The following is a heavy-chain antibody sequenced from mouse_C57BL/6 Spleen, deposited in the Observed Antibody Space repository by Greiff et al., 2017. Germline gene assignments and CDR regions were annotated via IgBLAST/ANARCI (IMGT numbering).Heavy chain of an antibody. Sequence: EVKVEESGPGLVKPSQSLSLTCSVTGYSNTSGYYWNWIRQFPGNKLEWMGYISYDGSNNYNPSLKNRISITRDTSKNQFFLKLNSVTTEDTATYYCARDEDYDYDPFAYWGQGTLVTVSA. V-gene: IGHV3-6*01. J-gene: IGHJ3*01. CDR2: ISYDGSN. D-gene: IGHD2-4*01. CDR3: ARDEDYDYDPFAY. CDR1: GYSNTSGYY.